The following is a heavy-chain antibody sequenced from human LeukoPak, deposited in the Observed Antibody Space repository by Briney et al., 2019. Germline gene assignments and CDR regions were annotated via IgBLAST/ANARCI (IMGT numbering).Heavy chain of an antibody. CDR1: GFTFRDHY. Sequence: PGGSLRLSCAASGFTFRDHYMGWVRQAPGQGLAWVSYISSSSHYTNYVVSVRGRFIISRDNVRDSLYLQMNSLRVDDTAIYYCVRETTEGAKDYWGQGTQVTVSS. D-gene: IGHD1-14*01. CDR2: ISSSSHYT. J-gene: IGHJ4*02. CDR3: VRETTEGAKDY. V-gene: IGHV3-11*05.